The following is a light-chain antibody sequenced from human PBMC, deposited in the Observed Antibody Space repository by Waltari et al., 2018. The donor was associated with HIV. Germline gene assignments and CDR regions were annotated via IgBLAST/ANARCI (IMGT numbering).Light chain of an antibody. CDR1: SSNIGAGYD. J-gene: IGLJ3*02. Sequence: QSVLTQPPSVSGAPGQRVTISCTGSSSNIGAGYDVHWYQQLPGTAPKLLIYGNNNRPSGGPDRFSGSKSATSASLAITGLQAEDEADYYCQSYDSSLSGWVFGGGTKLTVL. CDR2: GNN. V-gene: IGLV1-40*01. CDR3: QSYDSSLSGWV.